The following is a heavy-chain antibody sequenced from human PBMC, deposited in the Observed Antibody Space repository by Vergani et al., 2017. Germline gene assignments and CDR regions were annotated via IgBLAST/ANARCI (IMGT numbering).Heavy chain of an antibody. CDR3: AGPQGTSAYYYGGFDY. CDR2: ISSDGGST. V-gene: IGHV3-23*04. J-gene: IGHJ4*02. Sequence: EVQLVESGGGLVQSGGSLRLSCAASGLTFSNSAVSWVRQAPGRGLAWVSRISSDGGSTYYADSVKGRFTISRENSKNTLSLIMNSLTAEDTAIDYGAGPQGTSAYYYGGFDYWGQGILVTVSS. CDR1: GLTFSNSA. D-gene: IGHD3-22*01.